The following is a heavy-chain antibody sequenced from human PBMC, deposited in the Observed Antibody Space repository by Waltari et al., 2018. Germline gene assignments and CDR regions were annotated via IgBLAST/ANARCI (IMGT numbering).Heavy chain of an antibody. J-gene: IGHJ6*02. D-gene: IGHD1-1*01. CDR3: ARVEQQLQFYYYPMDV. CDR1: GFMFNTYS. CDR2: LNGGGTRT. V-gene: IGHV3-23*01. Sequence: EVQLLESGGGLVQPGGSLRLSCGASGFMFNTYSMSWVRGAPGKGLEWISALNGGGTRTWYQHSVRGRFTISRDNSRNTVYLQMNSLRAEDTGVYYCARVEQQLQFYYYPMDVWGQGTAVTVSS.